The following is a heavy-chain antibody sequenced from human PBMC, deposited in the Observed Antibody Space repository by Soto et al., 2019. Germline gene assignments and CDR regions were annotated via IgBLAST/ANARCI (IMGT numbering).Heavy chain of an antibody. V-gene: IGHV4-39*01. CDR3: ASVRGGRGDY. D-gene: IGHD3-16*01. J-gene: IGHJ4*02. Sequence: QLQLQESGPGLVKPSETLSLTCTVSGGSISSTNYYWGWIRQPPGKGLAWIGSIYYSGSTYYNPSLKSRVTISVDTSKNQFSLKLSSVTAADTAVYYCASVRGGRGDYWGQGTLVTVSS. CDR2: IYYSGST. CDR1: GGSISSTNYY.